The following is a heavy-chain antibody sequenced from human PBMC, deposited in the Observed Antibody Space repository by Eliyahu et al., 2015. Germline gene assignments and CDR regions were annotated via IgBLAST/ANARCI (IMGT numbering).Heavy chain of an antibody. CDR1: GFTFSSYS. D-gene: IGHD6-13*01. CDR3: AKAHHTSSWYLDY. V-gene: IGHV3-23*01. J-gene: IGHJ4*02. Sequence: EVQLLDSGGGLVQPGGSLXXPCAXSGFTFSSYSVTWXRRAPGKGLEWVSTINRSGDNTFYADSVKGRFTISRDNSKNTLYLQMNSLRAEDTAVYYCAKAHHTSSWYLDYWGQGALVTVSS. CDR2: INRSGDNT.